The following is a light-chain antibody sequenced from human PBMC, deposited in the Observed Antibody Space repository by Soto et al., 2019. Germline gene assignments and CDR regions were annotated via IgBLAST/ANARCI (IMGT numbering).Light chain of an antibody. CDR3: QQYGSSPLT. V-gene: IGKV3-20*01. Sequence: EIVLTQSPDTLSLSPGERATLSCRASQSVSSNYLAWYQQKPGQAPRVLIFGASSRATGIPDRFSGSGSGTDFTLTISRLEPEDFAVYYCQQYGSSPLTFGQGTNVEIK. J-gene: IGKJ1*01. CDR1: QSVSSNY. CDR2: GAS.